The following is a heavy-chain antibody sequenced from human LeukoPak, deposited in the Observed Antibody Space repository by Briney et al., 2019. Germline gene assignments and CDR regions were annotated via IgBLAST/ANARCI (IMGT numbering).Heavy chain of an antibody. D-gene: IGHD5-12*01. Sequence: PGGSLRLSCAASGFTFGTHWMHWVRQAPGKGLVWVSRINSAGRSTTYADSVKGRFTSSRDNAKNTLYLQMNSLTVEDTAVYYCARDLGYGSHYYYVDVWGTGTTVTVSS. CDR2: INSAGRST. CDR1: GFTFGTHW. V-gene: IGHV3-74*01. J-gene: IGHJ6*03. CDR3: ARDLGYGSHYYYVDV.